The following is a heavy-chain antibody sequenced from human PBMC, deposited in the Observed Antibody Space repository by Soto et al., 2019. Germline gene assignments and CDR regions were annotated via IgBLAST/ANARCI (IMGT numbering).Heavy chain of an antibody. V-gene: IGHV4-31*03. CDR2: IYYSGST. J-gene: IGHJ4*02. CDR1: GGSISSGGYY. Sequence: SETLSLTCTVSGGSISSGGYYWSWIRQHPGKGLEWIGYIYYSGSTYYNPSLKSRVTISVDTSKNQFSLKLSSVTAADTAVYYCARGEISPFSTTRGVIMPLDYWGQGTLVTVSS. D-gene: IGHD3-10*01. CDR3: ARGEISPFSTTRGVIMPLDY.